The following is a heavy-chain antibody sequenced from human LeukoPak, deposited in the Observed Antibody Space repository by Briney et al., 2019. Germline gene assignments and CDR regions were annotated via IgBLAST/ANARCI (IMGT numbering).Heavy chain of an antibody. D-gene: IGHD6-13*01. CDR3: ARDSERRALGSSWPLMDV. CDR2: ISYDGSNK. Sequence: GGSLRLSCAASGFTFSSYGMHWVRQAPGKGLEWVAVISYDGSNKYYADSVKGRFTISRDNSKNTLYLQMNSLRAEDTAVYYCARDSERRALGSSWPLMDVWGKGTTVTISS. CDR1: GFTFSSYG. V-gene: IGHV3-30*03. J-gene: IGHJ6*03.